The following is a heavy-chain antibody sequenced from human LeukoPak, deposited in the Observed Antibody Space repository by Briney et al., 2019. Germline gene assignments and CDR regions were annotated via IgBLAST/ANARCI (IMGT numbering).Heavy chain of an antibody. CDR1: GYIFTNYG. CDR3: ARDYYGSGNYYPEAYFRH. D-gene: IGHD3-10*01. Sequence: ASVKVSCKASGYIFTNYGITWVRQAPGQGLEWMGWISAYNGNTNYAQNLQGRVSMTTDTSTSTTYMELRSLRSDDTAVYYCARDYYGSGNYYPEAYFRHWGQGTLVIVSS. J-gene: IGHJ1*01. CDR2: ISAYNGNT. V-gene: IGHV1-18*01.